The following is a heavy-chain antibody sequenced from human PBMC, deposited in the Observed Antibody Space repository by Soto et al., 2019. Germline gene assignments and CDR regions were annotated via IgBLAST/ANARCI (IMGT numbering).Heavy chain of an antibody. CDR3: ARARNLAGYLYYHMDV. Sequence: ASVKVSCKASGYTFTNCGITWVRQAPGQGLEWMGWSSAYNGNTHHTQRLQGRVTMTRDTSTSTAYMELRGLRSDDTAVYYCARARNLAGYLYYHMDVWGNVTLVTV. D-gene: IGHD1-1*01. CDR2: SSAYNGNT. CDR1: GYTFTNCG. V-gene: IGHV1-18*01. J-gene: IGHJ6*03.